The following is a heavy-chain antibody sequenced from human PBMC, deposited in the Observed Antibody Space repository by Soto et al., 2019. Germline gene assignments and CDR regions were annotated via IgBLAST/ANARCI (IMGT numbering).Heavy chain of an antibody. CDR2: IYPGDSDT. V-gene: IGHV5-51*01. CDR3: ARHRYCSSTSCYKYYYYGMDV. J-gene: IGHJ6*02. CDR1: GYSFTSYW. Sequence: PGESLKISCKGSGYSFTSYWIGWVRQMPGKGLEWMGIIYPGDSDTRYSPSFPGQVTISADKSISTAYLQWSSLKASDTAMYYCARHRYCSSTSCYKYYYYGMDVWGQGTTVTVSS. D-gene: IGHD2-2*02.